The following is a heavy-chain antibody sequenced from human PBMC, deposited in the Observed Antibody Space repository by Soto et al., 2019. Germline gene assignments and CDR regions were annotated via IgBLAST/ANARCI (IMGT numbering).Heavy chain of an antibody. D-gene: IGHD3-3*01. Sequence: TGGSLRLSCAASGFTFSSYSMNWVRQAPGKGLEWVSSISSSSYIYYADSVKGRFTISRDNAKNSLYLQMNSLRAEDTAVYYCARDHPKAYDFWSGSPMDVWGQGTTVTVSS. V-gene: IGHV3-21*01. J-gene: IGHJ6*02. CDR1: GFTFSSYS. CDR3: ARDHPKAYDFWSGSPMDV. CDR2: ISSSSYI.